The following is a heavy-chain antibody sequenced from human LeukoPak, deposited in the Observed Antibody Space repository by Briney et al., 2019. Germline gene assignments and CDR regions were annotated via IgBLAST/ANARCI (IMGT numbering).Heavy chain of an antibody. CDR2: IIPIFGTA. CDR1: GGTFSSYA. D-gene: IGHD3-3*01. CDR3: ARGDYDFWSAYPY. V-gene: IGHV1-69*05. J-gene: IGHJ4*02. Sequence: AASVKVSCKASGGTFSSYAISWVRQAPGQGLEWMGGIIPIFGTANYAQKFQGRVTITTDESTSTAYMELSSLRSEDTAVYYCARGDYDFWSAYPYWGQGTLVTVSS.